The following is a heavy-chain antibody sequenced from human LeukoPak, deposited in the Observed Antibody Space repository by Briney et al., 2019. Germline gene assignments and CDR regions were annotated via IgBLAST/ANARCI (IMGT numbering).Heavy chain of an antibody. D-gene: IGHD5-12*01. CDR1: GSTFSSYS. CDR3: ARDRGWDGYGYAFLDY. J-gene: IGHJ4*01. Sequence: PGGSLRLSCAASGSTFSSYSMNWVRQAPGKGLEWVSSISSSSSYIYYADSVKGRFTISRDNAKNAVYMEMNSLRVEDTAVYYCARDRGWDGYGYAFLDYWGHGTLVTVSS. CDR2: ISSSSSYI. V-gene: IGHV3-21*06.